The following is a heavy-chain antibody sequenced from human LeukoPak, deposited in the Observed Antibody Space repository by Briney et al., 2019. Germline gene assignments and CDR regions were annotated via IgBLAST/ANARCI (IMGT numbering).Heavy chain of an antibody. CDR1: GFTFSSHS. Sequence: GSLRLSCVVSGFTFSSHSVNWVRQAPGKGLEWVLSITTSNYIFYAESVKGRFTISRDNAKNSLYLQMTSLRAEDTAVYYCVREQARAGSFDYWGQGTLATVSS. CDR2: ITTSNYI. D-gene: IGHD6-19*01. CDR3: VREQARAGSFDY. J-gene: IGHJ4*02. V-gene: IGHV3-21*01.